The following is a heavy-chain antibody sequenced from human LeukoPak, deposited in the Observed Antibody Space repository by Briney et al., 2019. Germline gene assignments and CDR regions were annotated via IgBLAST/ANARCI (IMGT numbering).Heavy chain of an antibody. D-gene: IGHD6-25*01. CDR1: GYTFTSFG. CDR2: INPYNDNT. J-gene: IGHJ4*02. Sequence: GASVKVSCKASGYTFTSFGISWVRQVPGQGFEWMGWINPYNDNTNYAQKFQGRVTMTTDTSTSTVFMELRGLRSDDTAVYYCAREPSGLLLDYWGQGTLVTVSS. V-gene: IGHV1-18*01. CDR3: AREPSGLLLDY.